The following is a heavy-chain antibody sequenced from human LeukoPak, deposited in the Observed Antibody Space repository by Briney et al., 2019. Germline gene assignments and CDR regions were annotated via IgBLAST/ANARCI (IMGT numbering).Heavy chain of an antibody. CDR2: IYYSGST. J-gene: IGHJ3*02. V-gene: IGHV4-59*01. CDR1: GGSISSYY. CDR3: ARARRRHAFDI. Sequence: PSETLSLTCTVSGGSISSYYWSWIRQPPGKGLEWIGYIYYSGSTNYNPSLKSRVTISVDTSKNQFSLKLSSVTAADTAVYYCARARRRHAFDIWGQGTMVPVSS.